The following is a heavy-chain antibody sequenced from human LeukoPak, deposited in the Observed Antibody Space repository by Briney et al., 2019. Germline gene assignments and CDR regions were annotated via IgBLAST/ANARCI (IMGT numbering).Heavy chain of an antibody. CDR1: GGSISSLNW. J-gene: IGHJ4*02. Sequence: SGTLSLTCAVSGGSISSLNWWGWVRQPPGKGLEWIGEVYHSGATNYNPSLKSRVTISVDTSKNQFSLKMNSVTAADTAVYYCARGQWFRAFWSRGTPVTVSS. V-gene: IGHV4-4*02. CDR3: ARGQWFRAF. D-gene: IGHD3-10*01. CDR2: VYHSGAT.